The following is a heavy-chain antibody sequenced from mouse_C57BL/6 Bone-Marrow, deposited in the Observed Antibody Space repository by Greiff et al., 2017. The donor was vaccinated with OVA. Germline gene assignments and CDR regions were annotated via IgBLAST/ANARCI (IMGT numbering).Heavy chain of an antibody. CDR2: IDPSDSYT. CDR1: GYTFTSYW. J-gene: IGHJ3*01. Sequence: QVQLQQPGAELVMPGASVKLSCKASGYTFTSYWMHWVKQRPGQGLEWIGEIDPSDSYTNYNQKFKGKSTLTVDKSSSTAYMQLSSLTSEDSAVYYCARENGYDGGTWVAYWGQGTLVTVSA. CDR3: ARENGYDGGTWVAY. D-gene: IGHD2-2*01. V-gene: IGHV1-69*01.